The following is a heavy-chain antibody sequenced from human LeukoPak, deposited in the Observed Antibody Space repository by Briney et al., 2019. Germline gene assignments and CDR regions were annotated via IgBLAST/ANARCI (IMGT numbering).Heavy chain of an antibody. J-gene: IGHJ4*02. Sequence: SETLSLTCAVYGGSFSGYYWSWIRQPPGKGLEWIGEINHSGSTNYNPSLKSRVTISVDTSKNQFSLKLSSVTAADTAVYYCARQYPPGYYDTSGYFDYWGRGTLVTVSS. CDR3: ARQYPPGYYDTSGYFDY. CDR2: INHSGST. CDR1: GGSFSGYY. V-gene: IGHV4-34*01. D-gene: IGHD3-22*01.